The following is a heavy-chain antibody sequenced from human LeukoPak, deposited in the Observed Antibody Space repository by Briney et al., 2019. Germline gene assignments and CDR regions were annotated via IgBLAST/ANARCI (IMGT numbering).Heavy chain of an antibody. Sequence: SGTLSLTCTVSGGSINSSNYYWGWIRQPPGKGLEGIGTMSYSGRANYNPSLKSRVTISADTSKNQLSLMLSSVTAADTAVYYCARRAMSSGYDGWYFDLWGRGTLVTVSS. CDR2: MSYSGRA. CDR1: GGSINSSNYY. CDR3: ARRAMSSGYDGWYFDL. J-gene: IGHJ2*01. V-gene: IGHV4-39*01. D-gene: IGHD3-22*01.